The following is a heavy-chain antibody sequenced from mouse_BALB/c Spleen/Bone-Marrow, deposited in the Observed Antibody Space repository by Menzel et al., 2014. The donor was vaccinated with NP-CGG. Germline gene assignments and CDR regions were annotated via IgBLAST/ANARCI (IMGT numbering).Heavy chain of an antibody. V-gene: IGHV1-82*01. Sequence: QLQQSGPELVKPGASVKISCKASGYAFSSSWMNWVKQRPGQGLEWIGRIYPGDGDTNYNGKFKGKATLTADKSSSTAYMQLSSLTSVDSAVYFCASGSSSFAYWGQGTLVTVSA. J-gene: IGHJ3*01. CDR2: IYPGDGDT. CDR1: GYAFSSSW. CDR3: ASGSSSFAY. D-gene: IGHD1-1*01.